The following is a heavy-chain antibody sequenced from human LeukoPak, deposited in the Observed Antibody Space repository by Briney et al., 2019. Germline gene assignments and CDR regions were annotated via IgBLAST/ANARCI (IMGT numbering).Heavy chain of an antibody. J-gene: IGHJ4*02. D-gene: IGHD3-10*01. CDR2: ISWDGGSP. Sequence: PGGSLRLSCAASGFTFDNYAMHWVRQVPGKGLEWVSLISWDGGSPSYADSVRGRFTISRDNGENSLYLQMNSLRTEDTALYYCAKGGAYGESGLTDYWGQGTLVTVSS. CDR1: GFTFDNYA. CDR3: AKGGAYGESGLTDY. V-gene: IGHV3-43D*03.